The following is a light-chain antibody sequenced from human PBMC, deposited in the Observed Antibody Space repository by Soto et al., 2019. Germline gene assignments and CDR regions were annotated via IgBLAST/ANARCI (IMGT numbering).Light chain of an antibody. CDR1: HPININ. V-gene: IGKV1-16*01. Sequence: DIHMTQSPSSLSASVGDRVTITCRASHPININLVWFQQKPGKAPKSLIYAANNLQSGVPSRFRGSGEGTDFSLTISSLQPEDVSTYYCQQYQRYPPSFGGGTKLEIK. CDR3: QQYQRYPPS. J-gene: IGKJ4*01. CDR2: AAN.